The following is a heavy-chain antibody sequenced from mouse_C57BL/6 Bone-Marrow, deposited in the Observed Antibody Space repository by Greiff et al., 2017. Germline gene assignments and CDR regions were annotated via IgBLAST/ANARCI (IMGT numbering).Heavy chain of an antibody. CDR2: IWWDDDK. CDR1: GFSLSTFGMG. D-gene: IGHD4-1*02. Sequence: QVTLKVSGPGILQPSQTLSLTCSFSGFSLSTFGMGVGWIRQPSGKGLEWLAHIWWDDDKYYNPALKSRLTISKDTSKTQVFLKSANEDTADTATYYWARIATGTREWYFDVWGTGTTVTVSS. J-gene: IGHJ1*03. V-gene: IGHV8-8*01. CDR3: ARIATGTREWYFDV.